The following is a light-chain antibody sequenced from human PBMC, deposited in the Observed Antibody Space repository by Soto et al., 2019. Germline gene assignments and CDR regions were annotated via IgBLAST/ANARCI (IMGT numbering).Light chain of an antibody. Sequence: DIQMTQSPSSLSASVGDRVTITCRASQDISNSLAWYQQKPGKVPKVLIYATSILQSGVPARFSGSGSGTDFTLTISSLQPEDVATYSCQNYHSAPLTFGGGTKVEI. J-gene: IGKJ4*01. CDR2: ATS. CDR1: QDISNS. CDR3: QNYHSAPLT. V-gene: IGKV1-27*01.